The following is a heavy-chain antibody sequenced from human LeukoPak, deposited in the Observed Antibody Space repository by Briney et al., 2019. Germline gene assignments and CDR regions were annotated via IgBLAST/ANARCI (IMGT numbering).Heavy chain of an antibody. CDR1: GGSISSYY. J-gene: IGHJ4*02. D-gene: IGHD6-19*01. CDR3: ARGPGIAVAGPIDY. V-gene: IGHV4-59*12. CDR2: IYYSGST. Sequence: SETLSLTCTVSGGSISSYYWSWIRQPPGKGLEWIGYIYYSGSTNYNPSLKSRVTISVDTSKNQFSLKLSSVTAADTAVYYCARGPGIAVAGPIDYWGQGALVTVSS.